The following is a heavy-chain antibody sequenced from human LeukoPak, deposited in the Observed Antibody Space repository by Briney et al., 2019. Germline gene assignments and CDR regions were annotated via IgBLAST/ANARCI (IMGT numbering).Heavy chain of an antibody. CDR1: GYTFTDYY. CDR3: ARTDKWCNGGTCHLDY. D-gene: IGHD2-15*01. CDR2: VNPNSGDT. J-gene: IGHJ4*02. Sequence: ASVKVSCKASGYTFTDYYLYWVRRAPGQGLEWLGWVNPNSGDTTYGQKFQGRATMTRDTSISAAYMELSSLRSDDTAIYYCARTDKWCNGGTCHLDYWGQGTLVTVSS. V-gene: IGHV1-2*02.